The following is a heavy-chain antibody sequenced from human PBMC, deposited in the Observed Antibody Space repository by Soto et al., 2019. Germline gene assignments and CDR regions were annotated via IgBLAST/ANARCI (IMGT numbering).Heavy chain of an antibody. CDR3: ARDDPSGHYDSTKTDY. V-gene: IGHV4-39*02. Sequence: PSESLSLTCTVSGGSSSSSSYYWGWILQPPGKGLEWIGSIYYSGSTYYNPSLKSRVTISVDTSKNQFSLKLSSVTAADTAVYYCARDDPSGHYDSTKTDYWGQGTLVTVSS. CDR2: IYYSGST. J-gene: IGHJ4*02. CDR1: GGSSSSSSYY. D-gene: IGHD3-22*01.